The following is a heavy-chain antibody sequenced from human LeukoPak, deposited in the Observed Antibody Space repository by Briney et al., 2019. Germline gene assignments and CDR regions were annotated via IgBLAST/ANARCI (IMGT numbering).Heavy chain of an antibody. V-gene: IGHV4-59*12. CDR2: IYYSGSA. J-gene: IGHJ4*02. D-gene: IGHD6-13*01. Sequence: SETLSLTCTVSGGSLSPYYWTWIRQPPGRGLEWIGYIYYSGSANYNPSLKSRVTISVDTSKNQFSLKLSSVTAADTAVYYCAMSGIAAAAPGFDYWGQGTLVTVSS. CDR3: AMSGIAAAAPGFDY. CDR1: GGSLSPYY.